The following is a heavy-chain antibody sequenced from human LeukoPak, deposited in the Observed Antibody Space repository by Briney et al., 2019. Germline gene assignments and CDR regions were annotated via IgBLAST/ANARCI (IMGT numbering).Heavy chain of an antibody. CDR2: MNPNSGNT. V-gene: IGHV1-8*01. CDR1: GYTFTSYD. D-gene: IGHD1-26*01. Sequence: ASVKVSCKASGYTFTSYDINWVRQATGQGLEWMGWMNPNSGNTGYAQKFQGRVTMTRNTSISTAYMDLTSLRSEDTAVYYCARGKGWELRSWFDPWGQGTLVTVSS. CDR3: ARGKGWELRSWFDP. J-gene: IGHJ5*02.